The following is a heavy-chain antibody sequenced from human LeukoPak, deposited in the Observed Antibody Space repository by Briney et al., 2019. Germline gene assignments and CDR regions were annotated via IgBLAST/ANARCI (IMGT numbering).Heavy chain of an antibody. CDR1: GYTFTSYG. J-gene: IGHJ4*02. D-gene: IGHD2-21*01. Sequence: ASVKVSCKASGYTFTSYGISWVRQAPGQGLEWMGWISAYNGNTNYAQKLQGRVTMTRDTSSTTAYLDLTSLRSDDTAIYFCATHFIVATMLWGQGTLVTVSS. V-gene: IGHV1-18*01. CDR2: ISAYNGNT. CDR3: ATHFIVATML.